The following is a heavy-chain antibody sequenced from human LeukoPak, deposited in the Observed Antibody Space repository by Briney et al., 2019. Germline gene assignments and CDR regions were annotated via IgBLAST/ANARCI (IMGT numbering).Heavy chain of an antibody. CDR2: ISAYNGNT. D-gene: IGHD4-17*01. CDR1: GYTFTSYG. Sequence: ASVKVSCKASGYTFTSYGINWVRQAPGQGLEWMGWISAYNGNTNYAQKLQGRVTMTTDASTSTAYMELRSLRSDDTAVYYCARDLIGDYAFDYWGQGTLVTVSS. V-gene: IGHV1-18*01. J-gene: IGHJ4*02. CDR3: ARDLIGDYAFDY.